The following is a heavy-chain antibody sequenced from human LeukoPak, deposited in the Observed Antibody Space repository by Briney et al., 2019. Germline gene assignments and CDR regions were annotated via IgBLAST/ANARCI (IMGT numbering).Heavy chain of an antibody. D-gene: IGHD3-22*01. CDR3: ARGYYDSSGYHDAFDI. CDR1: GYSFTSYW. CDR2: IYPGDPDT. J-gene: IGHJ3*02. Sequence: GESLKISCQGSGYSFTSYWIGWVRQMPGKGLEWMGIIYPGDPDTRYSPSFQGQVTISADKSISTAYLQWSSLKASDTAMYYCARGYYDSSGYHDAFDIWGQGTMVTVSS. V-gene: IGHV5-51*01.